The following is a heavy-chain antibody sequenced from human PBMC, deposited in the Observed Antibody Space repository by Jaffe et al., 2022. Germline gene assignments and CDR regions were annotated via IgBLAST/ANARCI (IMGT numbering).Heavy chain of an antibody. CDR1: GGSISSYY. D-gene: IGHD3-10*01. CDR3: ARVDREVLLWFRELPSYNWFDP. J-gene: IGHJ5*02. Sequence: QVQLQESGPGLVKPSETLSLTCTVSGGSISSYYWSWIRQPPGKGLEWIGYIYYSGSTNYNPSLKSRVTISVDTSKNQFSLKLSSVTAADTAVYYCARVDREVLLWFRELPSYNWFDPWGQGTLVTVSS. CDR2: IYYSGST. V-gene: IGHV4-59*01.